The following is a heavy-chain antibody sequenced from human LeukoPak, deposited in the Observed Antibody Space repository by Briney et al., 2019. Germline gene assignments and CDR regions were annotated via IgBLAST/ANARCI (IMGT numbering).Heavy chain of an antibody. Sequence: GGSLRLSCAASGFTFSNAWMSWVRQAPGKGLEWVGRIKSKTDGGTTDYAAPVKGRFTISRDDSKNTLYLQMNSLKTEDTAVYYCTTDLDGTTVYYYYYMDVWGKGTTVTVSS. J-gene: IGHJ6*03. CDR2: IKSKTDGGTT. CDR3: TTDLDGTTVYYYYYMDV. V-gene: IGHV3-15*01. CDR1: GFTFSNAW. D-gene: IGHD1-7*01.